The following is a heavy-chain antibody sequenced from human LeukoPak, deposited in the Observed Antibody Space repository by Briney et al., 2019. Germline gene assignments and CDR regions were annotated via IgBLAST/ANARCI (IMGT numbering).Heavy chain of an antibody. V-gene: IGHV1-69*06. J-gene: IGHJ4*02. CDR2: IIPIFGTA. CDR1: GGTFSSYA. CDR3: ARGAPLSGGFDY. Sequence: SVKVSCKASGGTFSSYAISWVRQAPGQGLEWMGGIIPIFGTANYAQKFQGRVTITADKSTSTAYMELSSLRSEDTAVYYCARGAPLSGGFDYWGQGTLVTVSS. D-gene: IGHD7-27*01.